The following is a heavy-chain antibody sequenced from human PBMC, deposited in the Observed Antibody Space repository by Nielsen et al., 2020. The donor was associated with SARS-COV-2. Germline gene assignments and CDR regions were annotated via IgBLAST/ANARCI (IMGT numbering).Heavy chain of an antibody. Sequence: WVRQAPGQGLEWMGWISAYNGNTNYAQKLQGRVTMTTDTSTSTAYMELRSLRSDDTAVYYCARARGAHVITMIVVVDAFDIWGQGTMDTVSS. V-gene: IGHV1-18*01. D-gene: IGHD3-22*01. J-gene: IGHJ3*02. CDR3: ARARGAHVITMIVVVDAFDI. CDR2: ISAYNGNT.